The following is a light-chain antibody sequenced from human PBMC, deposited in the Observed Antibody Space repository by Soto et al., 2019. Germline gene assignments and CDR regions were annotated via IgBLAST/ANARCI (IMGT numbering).Light chain of an antibody. V-gene: IGKV1-5*01. J-gene: IGKJ2*01. CDR3: QQYYSYAYT. CDR2: DAS. CDR1: QSIRSW. Sequence: DIQMTQSPSTLSASVGDRVTITCRASQSIRSWLAWYQQKPGKAPKLLIYDASSLESGVPSRFSGSGSGTEFTLTISSLQPDDFATYYCQQYYSYAYTFGQGTKLEIK.